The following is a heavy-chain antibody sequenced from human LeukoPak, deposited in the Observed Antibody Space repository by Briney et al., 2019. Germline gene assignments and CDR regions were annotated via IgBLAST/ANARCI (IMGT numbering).Heavy chain of an antibody. CDR3: AKDARRTSGWYFFDY. J-gene: IGHJ4*02. CDR2: ISDSGSIT. V-gene: IGHV3-23*01. CDR1: GFAFSSQA. D-gene: IGHD6-19*01. Sequence: GGSPRRSCAASGFAFSSQAMGWVRQAPGKGLEWVSVISDSGSITYYADSVKGRFTISRDNSKNTLFPQMNSLRAEDTAVYYCAKDARRTSGWYFFDYWGQGSLVTVSS.